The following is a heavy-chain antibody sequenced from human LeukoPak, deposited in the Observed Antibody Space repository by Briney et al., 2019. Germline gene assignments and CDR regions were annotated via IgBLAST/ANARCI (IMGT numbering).Heavy chain of an antibody. CDR1: GYTFTDYD. D-gene: IGHD6-13*01. CDR3: ARDPRSYSSTY. V-gene: IGHV1-8*01. Sequence: ASVKVSCKASGYTFTDYDINWVRQATGQGLEWMGWMNPNSGNTGYAQKFQGRVTMTKNTSISTAYLELSSLRSEDTAVHYCARDPRSYSSTYWGQGTLVTVSS. CDR2: MNPNSGNT. J-gene: IGHJ4*02.